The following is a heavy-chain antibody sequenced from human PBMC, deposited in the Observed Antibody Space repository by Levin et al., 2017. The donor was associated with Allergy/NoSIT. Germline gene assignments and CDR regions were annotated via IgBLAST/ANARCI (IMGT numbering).Heavy chain of an antibody. J-gene: IGHJ4*02. CDR1: GFTFSDYY. CDR3: AREKVEMATIGWGIDY. CDR2: ISSSGSTI. Sequence: GGSLRLSCAASGFTFSDYYMSWIRQAPGKGLEWVSYISSSGSTIYYADSVKGRFTISRDNAKNSLYLQMNSLRAEDTAVYYCAREKVEMATIGWGIDYWGQGTLVTVSS. D-gene: IGHD5-24*01. V-gene: IGHV3-11*01.